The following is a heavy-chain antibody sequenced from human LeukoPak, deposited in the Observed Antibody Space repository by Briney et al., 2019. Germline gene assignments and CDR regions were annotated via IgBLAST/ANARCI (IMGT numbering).Heavy chain of an antibody. V-gene: IGHV3-9*01. CDR2: ISWNSGSI. Sequence: PGRSLRLSCAASGFTFDDYATHWVRQAPGKGLEWVSGISWNSGSIGYADSVKGRFTISRDNAKNSLYLQMNSLRAEDTALYYCAKVICSSTSCYTLDYGMDVWGQGTTVTVSS. D-gene: IGHD2-2*02. CDR1: GFTFDDYA. J-gene: IGHJ6*02. CDR3: AKVICSSTSCYTLDYGMDV.